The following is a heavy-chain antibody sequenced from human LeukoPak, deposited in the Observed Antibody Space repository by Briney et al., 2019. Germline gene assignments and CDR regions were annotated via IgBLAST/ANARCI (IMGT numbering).Heavy chain of an antibody. V-gene: IGHV4-59*01. CDR2: ISSSGST. D-gene: IGHD3-3*01. CDR3: ARGFLEWFFDF. CDR1: GGSISSYY. J-gene: IGHJ4*02. Sequence: PSETLSLTCTVSGGSISSYYWSWIRQPPGKGLEWIGYISSSGSTNYNPSLKSRVTMSVDTSKNQFSLKLTSVTAADTAVYYCARGFLEWFFDFCGQGALVTVSS.